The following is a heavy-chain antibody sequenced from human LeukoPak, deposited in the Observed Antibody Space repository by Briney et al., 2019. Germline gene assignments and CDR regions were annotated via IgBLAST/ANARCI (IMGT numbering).Heavy chain of an antibody. Sequence: GGSLRLSCAASGFTFSSYGMHRVRQAPGKGLEWVAVISYDGSNKYYADSVKGRFTISRDNSKNTLYLQMNSLRAEDTAVYYCAKDSGYSSSSFDYWGQGTLVTVSS. CDR3: AKDSGYSSSSFDY. CDR2: ISYDGSNK. J-gene: IGHJ4*02. V-gene: IGHV3-30*18. D-gene: IGHD6-6*01. CDR1: GFTFSSYG.